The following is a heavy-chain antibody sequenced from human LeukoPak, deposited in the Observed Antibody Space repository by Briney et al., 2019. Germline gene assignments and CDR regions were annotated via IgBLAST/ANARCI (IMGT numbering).Heavy chain of an antibody. V-gene: IGHV3-23*01. D-gene: IGHD3-10*01. CDR2: ISGSGGSA. CDR1: GFTFSNYA. J-gene: IGHJ4*02. CDR3: AKLLRGVVVPYYDY. Sequence: PGGSLRLSCAASGFTFSNYAMSWVRQAPGQGLEWVSPISGSGGSADYADSVKGRFTISRDNSKNTLYLQMNSLRAEDTAVYYCAKLLRGVVVPYYDYWGQGTLVTVSS.